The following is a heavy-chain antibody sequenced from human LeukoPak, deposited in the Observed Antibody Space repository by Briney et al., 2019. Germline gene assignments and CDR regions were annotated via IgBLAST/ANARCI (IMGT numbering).Heavy chain of an antibody. Sequence: GGSLRLSCSVSEFTFRDAWMNWVRQAPGKALEWVARFKSKTDGGTTDYAAPVKGRFTISRDDSKNTLYLQMDMLRTEDTAVYYGTKDSAPRSYVGFDPWGQGTLVAVSS. CDR3: TKDSAPRSYVGFDP. J-gene: IGHJ5*02. D-gene: IGHD1-26*01. V-gene: IGHV3-15*01. CDR1: EFTFRDAW. CDR2: FKSKTDGGTT.